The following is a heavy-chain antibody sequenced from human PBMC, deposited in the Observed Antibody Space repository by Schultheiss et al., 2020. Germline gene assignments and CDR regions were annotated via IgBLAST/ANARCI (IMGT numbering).Heavy chain of an antibody. CDR2: INHSGST. CDR3: ARGGVVIDGDAFDI. J-gene: IGHJ3*02. V-gene: IGHV4-34*01. D-gene: IGHD2-21*01. Sequence: SETLSLTCAVYGGSLSDDSWTWIRQPPGRGLEWIGEINHSGSTNYNPSLKSRVTISVDTSKNQFSLKLSSVTAADTAVYYCARGGVVIDGDAFDIWGQGTMVTVSS. CDR1: GGSLSDDS.